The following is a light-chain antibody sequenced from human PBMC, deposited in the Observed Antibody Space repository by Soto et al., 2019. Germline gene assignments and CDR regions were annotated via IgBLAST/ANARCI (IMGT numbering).Light chain of an antibody. CDR2: DVS. J-gene: IGLJ1*01. V-gene: IGLV2-14*01. CDR3: SSYTSSSTYV. Sequence: QSALTQPASVSGSPGQSIAISCIGSSSDVGGYHYVSWHQQHPGKAPKVVIYDVSNRPSGVSDRFSGSKSGNTASLTISGLQAEDEADYYCSSYTSSSTYVFGTGTKVTVL. CDR1: SSDVGGYHY.